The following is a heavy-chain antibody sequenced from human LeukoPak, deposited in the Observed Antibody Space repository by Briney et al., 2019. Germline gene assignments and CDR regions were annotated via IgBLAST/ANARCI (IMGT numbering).Heavy chain of an antibody. Sequence: ASVKVSCKASGYTFTSYDINWVRQATGQGLEWMGWMNPNSGNTGYAQKFQGRVTMTRNTSISTAFMELSSLRSEDTAVYYCARDTEEYYYDRSDIGGGFDPWGQGTLVTASS. V-gene: IGHV1-8*01. CDR2: MNPNSGNT. CDR1: GYTFTSYD. D-gene: IGHD3-22*01. J-gene: IGHJ5*02. CDR3: ARDTEEYYYDRSDIGGGFDP.